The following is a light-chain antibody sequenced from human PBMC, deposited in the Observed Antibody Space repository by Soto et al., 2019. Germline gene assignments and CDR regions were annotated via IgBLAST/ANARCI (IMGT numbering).Light chain of an antibody. V-gene: IGKV3-20*01. CDR1: QSVSSNY. CDR3: QQYGSSPLT. J-gene: IGKJ4*01. Sequence: EIVLTQSPGTLSLSPGERATFSCRASQSVSSNYLAWYQQKPGQAPRLLIYGASSRATGIPDRFSGSGSGTDFTLTISRLEPEDFAVYYCQQYGSSPLTFGGGTKVDI. CDR2: GAS.